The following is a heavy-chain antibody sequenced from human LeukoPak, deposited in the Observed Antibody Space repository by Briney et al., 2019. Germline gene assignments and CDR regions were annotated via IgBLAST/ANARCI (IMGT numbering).Heavy chain of an antibody. Sequence: GGSLRLSCAASGFTFSSYFMNWVRQAPGKGLEWISYISTSSSSIYYADSVKGRFTISRDNAKNSLYLQMNSLRAEDTAIYYCAKEVCSSGGSCPLDYWGQGTLVTVSS. CDR3: AKEVCSSGGSCPLDY. CDR2: ISTSSSSI. V-gene: IGHV3-48*01. J-gene: IGHJ4*02. D-gene: IGHD2-15*01. CDR1: GFTFSSYF.